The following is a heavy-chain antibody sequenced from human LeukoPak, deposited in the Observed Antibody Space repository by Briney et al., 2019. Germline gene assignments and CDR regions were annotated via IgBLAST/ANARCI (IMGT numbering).Heavy chain of an antibody. J-gene: IGHJ4*02. CDR2: IYPGDSDT. Sequence: ESLKISCKGSGYSFTSYWIGWVRQMPGKGLEWMGIIYPGDSDTRYSPSFQGQVTISADKSISTADLQWSSLKASDTALYYCARRTYCSSTSCFPYYFDYWGQGTLVTVSS. CDR1: GYSFTSYW. D-gene: IGHD2-2*01. CDR3: ARRTYCSSTSCFPYYFDY. V-gene: IGHV5-51*01.